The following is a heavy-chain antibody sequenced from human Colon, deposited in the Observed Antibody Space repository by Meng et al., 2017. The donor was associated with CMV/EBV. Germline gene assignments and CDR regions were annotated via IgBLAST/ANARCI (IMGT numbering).Heavy chain of an antibody. CDR1: GVSLGDYC. Sequence: YGVSLGDYCWSWIRQSPGEGLGWIGEISHSGSTNDNPSLKSRVTMSVDTSKKQISLKLTSVTAADTAVYYCASRGALVRGILITTFDSWGQGTLVTVSS. J-gene: IGHJ4*02. CDR3: ASRGALVRGILITTFDS. D-gene: IGHD3-10*01. CDR2: ISHSGST. V-gene: IGHV4-34*01.